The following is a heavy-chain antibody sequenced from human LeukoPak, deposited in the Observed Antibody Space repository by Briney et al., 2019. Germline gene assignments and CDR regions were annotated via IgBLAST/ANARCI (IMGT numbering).Heavy chain of an antibody. D-gene: IGHD4-17*01. CDR1: GYTFIGYY. Sequence: GASVKVSCKASGYTFIGYYIHWVRQVPGQGLEWMGWINPNSGSTNYAQKFQGRVTMTRDTSISTAYMERRSLKSDDTAIYYCARVWSPTVTTVIPDWFGPWGQGTLVTVSS. CDR3: ARVWSPTVTTVIPDWFGP. CDR2: INPNSGST. J-gene: IGHJ5*02. V-gene: IGHV1-2*02.